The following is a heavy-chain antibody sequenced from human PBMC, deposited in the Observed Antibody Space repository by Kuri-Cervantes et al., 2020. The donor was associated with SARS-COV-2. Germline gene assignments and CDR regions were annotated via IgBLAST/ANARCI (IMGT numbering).Heavy chain of an antibody. D-gene: IGHD4-11*01. CDR2: IIPIFGTA. V-gene: IGHV1-69*06. CDR3: ARDHPYSNYDYYYYGMDV. J-gene: IGHJ6*02. CDR1: GGTFGSYA. Sequence: SVKVSCKASGGTFGSYAISWVRQAPGQGLEWMGGIIPIFGTANYAQKFQGRVTITADKSTSTAYMELSSLRSEDTAVYYCARDHPYSNYDYYYYGMDVWGQGTTVTVSS.